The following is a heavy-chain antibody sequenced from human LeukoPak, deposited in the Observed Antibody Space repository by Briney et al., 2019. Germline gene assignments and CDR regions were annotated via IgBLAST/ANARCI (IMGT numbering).Heavy chain of an antibody. J-gene: IGHJ4*02. CDR3: AKDPYGTRYFDY. V-gene: IGHV3-23*01. Sequence: GGSLRLSCAASGFTFSSHALSWVRQAPGKGLEGFSSLSGSGYNTYYADSVKGRFTISRDNSNNTVYLQMTSLRAEDTAVYYCAKDPYGTRYFDYWGQGTLVTVSS. CDR1: GFTFSSHA. D-gene: IGHD2-2*01. CDR2: LSGSGYNT.